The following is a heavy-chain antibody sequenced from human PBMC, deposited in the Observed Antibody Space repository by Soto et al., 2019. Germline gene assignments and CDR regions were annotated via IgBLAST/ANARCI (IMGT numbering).Heavy chain of an antibody. D-gene: IGHD2-21*02. J-gene: IGHJ4*02. CDR2: IDSKLDADKT. V-gene: IGHV3-15*04. Sequence: PVGSLRLSCAASVFTFIKAYMNCVRHSPGKWLEWIGQIDSKLDADKTGFAAPVKGRFTLSRDDSKNTVYLQMNGLEIEDTGMYYCVTRFTAVATARFHYWGQATLVTVSS. CDR3: VTRFTAVATARFHY. CDR1: VFTFIKAY.